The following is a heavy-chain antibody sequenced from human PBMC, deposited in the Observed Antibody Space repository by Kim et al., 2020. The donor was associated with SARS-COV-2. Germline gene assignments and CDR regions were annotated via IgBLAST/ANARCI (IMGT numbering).Heavy chain of an antibody. D-gene: IGHD3-10*01. Sequence: GGSLRLSCAASGFTFSSYAMSWVRQAPGKGLEWVSAVSGSGGSTYYADSVKGRFTISRDNSKNTLYLQMNSLRAEDTAVYYCARIMVRGGDAFDIWGQGTMVTVSS. V-gene: IGHV3-23*01. CDR1: GFTFSSYA. CDR2: VSGSGGST. J-gene: IGHJ3*02. CDR3: ARIMVRGGDAFDI.